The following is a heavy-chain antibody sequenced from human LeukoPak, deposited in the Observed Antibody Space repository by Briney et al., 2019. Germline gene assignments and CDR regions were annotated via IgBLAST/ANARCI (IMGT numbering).Heavy chain of an antibody. Sequence: SETLSLTCTVSGGSISSYYWSWIRQPPGKGLEWIGYIYYSGSTNYNPSLKSRVTISVDTSKNQFSLKLSSVTAADTAVYYCAGLTVGAFDIWGQGTMVTVSS. D-gene: IGHD3-9*01. CDR2: IYYSGST. J-gene: IGHJ3*02. V-gene: IGHV4-59*01. CDR3: AGLTVGAFDI. CDR1: GGSISSYY.